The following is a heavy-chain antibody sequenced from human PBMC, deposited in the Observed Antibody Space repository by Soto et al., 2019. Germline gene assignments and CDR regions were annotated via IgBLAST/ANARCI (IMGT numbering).Heavy chain of an antibody. J-gene: IGHJ4*02. D-gene: IGHD6-19*01. CDR3: ARDRRGSGWYLDYFDY. CDR1: GYTFTSYA. V-gene: IGHV1-3*01. Sequence: ASVKVSCKASGYTFTSYAMHWVRQAPGQRLEWMGWINAGNGNTKYSQKFQGRVTITRDTSASTAYMELSSLRSEDTAVYYCARDRRGSGWYLDYFDYWGQGNLVTVSS. CDR2: INAGNGNT.